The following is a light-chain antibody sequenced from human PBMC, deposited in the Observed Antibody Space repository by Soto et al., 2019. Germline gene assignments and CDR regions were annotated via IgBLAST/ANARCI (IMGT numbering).Light chain of an antibody. CDR1: STDVGGYKY. Sequence: QSALTQPASVSGSPGQSITIPCTGTSTDVGGYKYVSWYQQHPGKAPKLMIFEVSNRPSGVPNRFSASKSGNTASLTISGLQAEDEADYYCLLYYGAAVVFGGGTQLTVL. CDR2: EVS. J-gene: IGLJ2*01. CDR3: LLYYGAAVV. V-gene: IGLV2-14*01.